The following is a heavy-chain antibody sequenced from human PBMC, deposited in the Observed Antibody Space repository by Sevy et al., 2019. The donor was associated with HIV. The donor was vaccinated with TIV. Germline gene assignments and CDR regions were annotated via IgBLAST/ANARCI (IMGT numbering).Heavy chain of an antibody. CDR1: GGSFSGYY. Sequence: SETLSLTCAVYGGSFSGYYWSWIRQPPGKGLEWIGEINHSGSTNYNPSLKSRVTISVDTSKNQFSLKLSSVTAADTAVYYCATGGRGTFDYGMDVWGQGTTVTVSS. V-gene: IGHV4-34*01. D-gene: IGHD3-16*01. J-gene: IGHJ6*02. CDR2: INHSGST. CDR3: ATGGRGTFDYGMDV.